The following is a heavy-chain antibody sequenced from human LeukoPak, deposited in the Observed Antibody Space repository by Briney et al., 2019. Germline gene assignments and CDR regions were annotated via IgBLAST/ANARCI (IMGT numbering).Heavy chain of an antibody. CDR3: ARGNYDILTGHPYGMDV. CDR2: IWYDGSNK. CDR1: GFTFSSYA. V-gene: IGHV3-33*01. D-gene: IGHD3-9*01. Sequence: GRSLRLSCAASGFTFSSYAMHWVRQAPGKGLEWVAVIWYDGSNKYYADSVKGRFTISRDNSKNTLYLQMNSLRAEDTAVYYCARGNYDILTGHPYGMDVWGQGTTVTVSS. J-gene: IGHJ6*02.